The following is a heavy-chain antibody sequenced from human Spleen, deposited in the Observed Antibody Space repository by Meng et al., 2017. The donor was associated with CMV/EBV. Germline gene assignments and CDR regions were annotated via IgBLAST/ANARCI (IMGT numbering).Heavy chain of an antibody. CDR3: AKSPEQIYSSSWFAPYFDY. CDR1: GFTFSDYY. J-gene: IGHJ4*02. CDR2: ISSSSSYT. V-gene: IGHV3-11*05. Sequence: QGAVGGSGGGVVRPGRPLRLSCAASGFTFSDYYMSWIRQAPGKGLEWVSYISSSSSYTNYADSVKGRFTISRDNAKNTLYLQMNSLRAEDTAVYYCAKSPEQIYSSSWFAPYFDYWGQGTLVTVSS. D-gene: IGHD6-13*01.